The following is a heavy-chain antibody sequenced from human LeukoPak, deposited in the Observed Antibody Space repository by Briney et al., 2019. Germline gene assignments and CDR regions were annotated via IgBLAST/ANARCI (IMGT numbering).Heavy chain of an antibody. D-gene: IGHD4-17*01. CDR1: GGSISSSSYY. J-gene: IGHJ5*02. Sequence: TSETLSLTCTVSGGSISSSSYYWGWIRQPPGKGLEWIGRVYYTGDTDYNPSLKSRVTISVDMSKTQFSLKLSSVTAADTAVYYCARGDGDYGWFDPWGQGTLVTVSS. V-gene: IGHV4-39*07. CDR2: VYYTGDT. CDR3: ARGDGDYGWFDP.